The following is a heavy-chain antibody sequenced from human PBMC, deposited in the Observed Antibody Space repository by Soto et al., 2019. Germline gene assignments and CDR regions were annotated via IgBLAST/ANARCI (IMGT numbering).Heavy chain of an antibody. V-gene: IGHV4-31*03. CDR1: GDSISSGAYY. Sequence: PSETLSLTCTVSGDSISSGAYYWAWIRQHPVKGLEWIGNIYYSGSTHHNPALKSRDTISIDTSKNQFSLKLSSVTAADTAVYYCARQIAAGSFTYYFDSWGQGTLVTVSS. CDR2: IYYSGST. D-gene: IGHD6-13*01. CDR3: ARQIAAGSFTYYFDS. J-gene: IGHJ4*02.